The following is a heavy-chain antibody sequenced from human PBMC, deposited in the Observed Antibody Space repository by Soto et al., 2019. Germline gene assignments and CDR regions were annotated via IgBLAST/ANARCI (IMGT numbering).Heavy chain of an antibody. CDR2: TYPAGTDI. CDR3: ARHDSLHFGMDS. J-gene: IGHJ6*02. D-gene: IGHD2-21*01. CDR1: GYSFENYW. Sequence: GESLKISCKTSGYSFENYWIGWVRQMPGKGLEWMGITYPAGTDIRYSPSFQGQVTISADKSITTAYLQWSSLKASDTAMYYCARHDSLHFGMDSWGQGTMVTSP. V-gene: IGHV5-51*01.